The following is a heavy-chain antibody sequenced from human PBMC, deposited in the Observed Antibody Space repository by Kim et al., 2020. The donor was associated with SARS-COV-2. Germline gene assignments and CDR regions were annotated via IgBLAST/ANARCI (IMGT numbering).Heavy chain of an antibody. V-gene: IGHV3-23*01. J-gene: IGHJ4*02. D-gene: IGHD4-17*01. CDR3: AGGVRGYYLSYFDY. CDR1: GFTPSSHA. CDR2: IDGGGGST. Sequence: GGSLRLSCAASGFTPSSHAMTWVRQAPGKGLVWVSRIDGGGGSTIYADSLKGRFTISRDNSKNTLYLQMNSLRADDTAAYYCAGGVRGYYLSYFDYWRQG.